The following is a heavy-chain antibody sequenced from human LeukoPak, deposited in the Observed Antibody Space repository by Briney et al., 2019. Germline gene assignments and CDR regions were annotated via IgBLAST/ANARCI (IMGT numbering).Heavy chain of an antibody. J-gene: IGHJ5*02. D-gene: IGHD6-19*01. CDR2: INTNSGGT. CDR1: GNTFTDYF. CDR3: ARTGPRYSSGWYYNWFDP. V-gene: IGHV1-2*04. Sequence: GASVKVSCKASGNTFTDYFLHWVRQAPGQGLEWMGWINTNSGGTNYAQKFQGWVTMTRDTSISTAYMELSRLRSDDTAVYYCARTGPRYSSGWYYNWFDPWGQGTLVTVSS.